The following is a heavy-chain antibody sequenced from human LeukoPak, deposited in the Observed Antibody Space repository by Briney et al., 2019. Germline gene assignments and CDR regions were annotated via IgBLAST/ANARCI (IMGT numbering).Heavy chain of an antibody. CDR3: ARESETSGWYDY. J-gene: IGHJ4*02. CDR2: ISGDGGST. Sequence: GGSLGLSCAAPGFIFDNYAIHWVRQAPGKGLEWVSLISGDGGSTFYADSVRGRFTISRDNTRRSLSLQMSSLRSEDTALYYCARESETSGWYDYWGQGTLVTVSS. V-gene: IGHV3-43*02. CDR1: GFIFDNYA. D-gene: IGHD6-19*01.